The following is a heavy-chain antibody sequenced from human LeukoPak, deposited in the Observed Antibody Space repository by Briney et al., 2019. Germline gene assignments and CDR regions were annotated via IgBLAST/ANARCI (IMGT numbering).Heavy chain of an antibody. CDR2: INWNGGRT. CDR1: GFSLDDYG. J-gene: IGHJ4*02. Sequence: GGSLRLSCAASGFSLDDYGMSWVRQGPGKGLEWVSGINWNGGRTGYADSVKGRVTISRDNAKNSLYLQMNSLRAEDTALYYCARGSYYYDTSGYYYSDYWGQGTLVTVSS. D-gene: IGHD3-22*01. CDR3: ARGSYYYDTSGYYYSDY. V-gene: IGHV3-20*04.